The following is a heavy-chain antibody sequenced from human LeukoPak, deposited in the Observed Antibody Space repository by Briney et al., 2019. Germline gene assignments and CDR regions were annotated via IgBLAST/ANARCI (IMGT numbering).Heavy chain of an antibody. J-gene: IGHJ3*01. CDR3: ARHPNIMITFGGVIA. CDR2: IYYGGST. D-gene: IGHD3-16*02. V-gene: IGHV4-39*01. CDR1: GVSISASINS. Sequence: SETLSLTCTVSGVSISASINSWGWIRQPPGKGLEWIGNIYYGGSTYYNPSLTSRVIISVDTPQNQFSLKLSSVTAADTAVYYCARHPNIMITFGGVIAWGQGTMVTVSS.